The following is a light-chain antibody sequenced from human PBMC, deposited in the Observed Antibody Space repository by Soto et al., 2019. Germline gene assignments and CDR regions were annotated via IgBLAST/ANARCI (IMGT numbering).Light chain of an antibody. Sequence: QSALTQPASVSGSPGQSLTISCTGTSSDVGAYKYVSWYQQHPGEAPKLLIYEASNRPSGVSDRFSGSKSSNTASLTISGLQAEDEADYYCSSYTSSSLGVVFGGGTKLTVL. CDR3: SSYTSSSLGVV. V-gene: IGLV2-14*01. CDR1: SSDVGAYKY. J-gene: IGLJ2*01. CDR2: EAS.